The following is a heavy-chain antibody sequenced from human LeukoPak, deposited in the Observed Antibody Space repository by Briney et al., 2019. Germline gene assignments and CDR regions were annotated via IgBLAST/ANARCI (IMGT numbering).Heavy chain of an antibody. CDR3: ARDLRCSSTSCYNYYYYMDV. CDR1: GGTFSSYT. CDR2: IIPILGIA. Sequence: ASVKVSCKASGGTFSSYTISWVRQAPGQGLEWMGRIIPILGIANYAQKFQGRVTITADKSTSTAYMELSSLRSEDTAVYYCARDLRCSSTSCYNYYYYMDVWAKGTTVTVSS. D-gene: IGHD2-2*02. V-gene: IGHV1-69*04. J-gene: IGHJ6*03.